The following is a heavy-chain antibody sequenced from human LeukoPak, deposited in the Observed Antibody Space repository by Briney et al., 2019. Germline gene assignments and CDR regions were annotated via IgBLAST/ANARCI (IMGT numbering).Heavy chain of an antibody. Sequence: PGWSLRLSCAASGFTFSSYAMSWLRQAPGKGLEWVSAISGSGGSTYYADSVKGRFTISRDNSKNTLHLQMNSLRAEDTAVYYCAKDRGRYSGYDYADYWGQGTLVTVSS. CDR1: GFTFSSYA. V-gene: IGHV3-23*01. J-gene: IGHJ4*02. D-gene: IGHD5-12*01. CDR2: ISGSGGST. CDR3: AKDRGRYSGYDYADY.